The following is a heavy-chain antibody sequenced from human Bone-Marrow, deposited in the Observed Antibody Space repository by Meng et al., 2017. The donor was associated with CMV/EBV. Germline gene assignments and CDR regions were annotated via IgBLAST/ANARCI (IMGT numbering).Heavy chain of an antibody. CDR3: ARDRRGTSGWYGD. CDR2: VSSSGNT. CDR1: GGSFSGYY. J-gene: IGHJ4*02. Sequence: SETLSLTCAVYGGSFSGYYWSWIRQPPGKGLEWIGYVSSSGNTNYNPALKSRVSMSVDTSKSQVSLKLSSVTAADTAIYYRARDRRGTSGWYGDWGQGILVTVSS. D-gene: IGHD6-19*01. V-gene: IGHV4-59*01.